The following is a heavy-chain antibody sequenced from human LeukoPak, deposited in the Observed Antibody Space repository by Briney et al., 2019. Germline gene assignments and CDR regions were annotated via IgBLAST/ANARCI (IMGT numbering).Heavy chain of an antibody. Sequence: GAPVRVSCKASGYTFAGYFIHWVRQAPGQGLEWMERINPNSGDTEYAPKFQGWDTMTRDTSISAAYMELSRLRSDDTAVYYCAIQPLFGVVIIEPFDYWGQGTLVTVSS. J-gene: IGHJ4*02. CDR1: GYTFAGYF. V-gene: IGHV1-2*04. CDR2: INPNSGDT. D-gene: IGHD3-3*01. CDR3: AIQPLFGVVIIEPFDY.